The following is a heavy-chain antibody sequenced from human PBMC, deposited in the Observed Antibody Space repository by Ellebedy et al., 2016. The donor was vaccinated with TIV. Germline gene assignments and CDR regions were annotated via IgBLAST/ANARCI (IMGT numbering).Heavy chain of an antibody. CDR2: IYSGGDT. J-gene: IGHJ4*02. Sequence: GESLKISCAASGFTVSSNYMSWVRQAPGKGLEWVSIIYSGGDTFYADSVKGRFTISRDNSQNKVYLQMNSLRAEDTAVYYCAEKGGELTSYYYDYWGQGTLVSVSS. CDR3: AEKGGELTSYYYDY. CDR1: GFTVSSNY. D-gene: IGHD3-16*02. V-gene: IGHV3-53*01.